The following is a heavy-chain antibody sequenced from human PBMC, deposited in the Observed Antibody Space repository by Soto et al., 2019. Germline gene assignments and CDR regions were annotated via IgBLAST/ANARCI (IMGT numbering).Heavy chain of an antibody. CDR3: AKDSKYSNTWYYFDN. CDR1: GFTFSSYA. CDR2: ISGSGGNT. D-gene: IGHD6-13*01. Sequence: WGSLRLSCAASGFTFSSYAMSWVRQAPGKGLEWVSAISGSGGNTYYAESVKGRFTVSRDNVKKTLYLQMNSLRAEDTAVYYCAKDSKYSNTWYYFDNWGQGTLVTVSS. J-gene: IGHJ4*02. V-gene: IGHV3-23*01.